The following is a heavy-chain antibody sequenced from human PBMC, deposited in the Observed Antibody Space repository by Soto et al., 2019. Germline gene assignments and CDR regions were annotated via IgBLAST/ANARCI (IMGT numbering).Heavy chain of an antibody. CDR3: VREAPYRSRPYYFDY. V-gene: IGHV3-21*01. CDR1: GFTFSSYS. D-gene: IGHD6-13*01. CDR2: ISNGGNYI. Sequence: EVQLVESGGGLVKPGGSLRLSCAASGFTFSSYSMNWVRQAPGKGLEWVSSISNGGNYIYYVDSVKGRFTISRDNAKNSLYLQMNSLRAEDTAVYYGVREAPYRSRPYYFDYWGQGTLVTVSS. J-gene: IGHJ4*02.